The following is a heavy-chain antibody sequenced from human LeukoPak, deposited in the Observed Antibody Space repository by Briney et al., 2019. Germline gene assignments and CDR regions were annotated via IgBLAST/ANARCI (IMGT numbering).Heavy chain of an antibody. CDR2: TNWDGAST. Sequence: PGGSLRLSCAAAGFRFDDYGRSRVRHVPGKGLEWVSGTNWDGASTGYADSVKGRFTISRDNVKNFLYLQMNSMRVEDTALYFCGRVYCSTTSCYDYYDYYMDVWGKGTTVTVSS. J-gene: IGHJ6*03. CDR1: GFRFDDYG. V-gene: IGHV3-20*04. D-gene: IGHD2-2*01. CDR3: GRVYCSTTSCYDYYDYYMDV.